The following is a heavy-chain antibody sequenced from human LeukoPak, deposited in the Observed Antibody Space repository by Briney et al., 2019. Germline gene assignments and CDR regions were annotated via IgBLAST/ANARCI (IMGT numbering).Heavy chain of an antibody. Sequence: GGSLRLSCAASGFTFSSHALSWVRQAPGKGLEWVSSLSGSGYNTYYADSVKGRFTISRGNSKNTVYLQMNSLRAEDTAVYYCAKDPYGTRYFDFWGQGTLVTVSS. CDR2: LSGSGYNT. J-gene: IGHJ4*02. CDR3: AKDPYGTRYFDF. D-gene: IGHD2-2*01. CDR1: GFTFSSHA. V-gene: IGHV3-23*01.